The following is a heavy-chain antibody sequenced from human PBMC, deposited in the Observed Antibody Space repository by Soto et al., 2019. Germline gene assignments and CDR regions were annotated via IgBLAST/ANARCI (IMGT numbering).Heavy chain of an antibody. CDR3: AREYSSSSSYYYGMDV. CDR2: IIPIFGTA. V-gene: IGHV1-69*13. J-gene: IGHJ6*02. CDR1: GGTFSSYA. D-gene: IGHD6-6*01. Sequence: SVKVSCKASGGTFSSYAISWVRQAPGQGLEWMGGIIPIFGTANYAQKFQGRVTITADESTSTAYMELSSLRSEDTAVYYCAREYSSSSSYYYGMDVWGQGTTVTVSS.